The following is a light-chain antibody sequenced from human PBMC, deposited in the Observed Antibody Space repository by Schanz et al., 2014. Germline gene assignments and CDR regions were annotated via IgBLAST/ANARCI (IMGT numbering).Light chain of an antibody. CDR3: CSYVAHHWL. V-gene: IGLV1-47*01. CDR2: RNN. Sequence: QSVLTQPPSASGTPGQRVTISCSGSSSNIGSNYVYWYQQLPGTAPKLLIYRNNQRPSGVPDRFSGSKSGTSASLAISGLRSEDEADYYCCSYVAHHWLFGVGTKVTVL. CDR1: SSNIGSNY. J-gene: IGLJ3*02.